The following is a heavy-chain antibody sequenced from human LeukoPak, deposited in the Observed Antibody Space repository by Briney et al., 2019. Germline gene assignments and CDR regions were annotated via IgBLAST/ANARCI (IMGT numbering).Heavy chain of an antibody. V-gene: IGHV3-7*01. D-gene: IGHD6-13*01. CDR3: AKRDSSSWYVTGR. CDR1: GFTFSSYW. CDR2: IKQDGSEK. Sequence: GGSLRLSCAASGFTFSSYWMSWVRQAPGKGLEWVANIKQDGSEKYYVDSVKGRFTISRDNSKNTLYLQMNSLRAEDTAVYYCAKRDSSSWYVTGRWGQGTLVTVSS. J-gene: IGHJ4*02.